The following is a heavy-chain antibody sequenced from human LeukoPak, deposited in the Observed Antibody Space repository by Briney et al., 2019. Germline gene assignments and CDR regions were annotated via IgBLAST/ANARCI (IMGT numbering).Heavy chain of an antibody. CDR1: GGSISSYY. CDR2: IYYSGST. J-gene: IGHJ2*01. CDR3: ARDRYTSGWYADL. D-gene: IGHD6-19*01. V-gene: IGHV4-59*01. Sequence: SETLSLTCTVSGGSISSYYWSWIRQPPGKGLEWIGYIYYSGSTNYNPSLKSRVTISVDTSKNQFSLKLNSVIAADTAVYYCARDRYTSGWYADLWGRGTLVTVSS.